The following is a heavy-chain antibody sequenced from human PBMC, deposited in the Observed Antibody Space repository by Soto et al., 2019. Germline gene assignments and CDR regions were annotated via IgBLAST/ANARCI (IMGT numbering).Heavy chain of an antibody. Sequence: ESGGGVVQPGRSLRLSCAASGFTFSSYAMHWVRQAPGKGLEWVAVISYDGSNKYYADSVKGRFTISRDNSKNTLYLQMNSLRAEDTAVYYCARGSYGDYGWYFDLWGRGTLVTVSS. J-gene: IGHJ2*01. D-gene: IGHD4-17*01. CDR3: ARGSYGDYGWYFDL. V-gene: IGHV3-30-3*01. CDR2: ISYDGSNK. CDR1: GFTFSSYA.